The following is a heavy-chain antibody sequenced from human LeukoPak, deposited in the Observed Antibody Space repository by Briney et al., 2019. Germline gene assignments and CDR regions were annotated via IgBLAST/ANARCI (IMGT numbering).Heavy chain of an antibody. D-gene: IGHD2-15*01. CDR2: ISSGGST. J-gene: IGHJ6*02. CDR1: GFTVSSNY. Sequence: PGGSLRLSCAASGFTVSSNYMSWVRQAPGKGLEWVSVISSGGSTYYADSVKGRFTISRHNSKNTLYLQMNSLRAEDTAVYYCATVAATPYYYYGMDVWGQGTTVTVSS. CDR3: ATVAATPYYYYGMDV. V-gene: IGHV3-53*04.